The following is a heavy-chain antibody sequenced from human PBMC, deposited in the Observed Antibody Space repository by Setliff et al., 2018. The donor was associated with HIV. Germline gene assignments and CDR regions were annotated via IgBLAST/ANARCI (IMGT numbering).Heavy chain of an antibody. J-gene: IGHJ4*02. D-gene: IGHD4-17*01. V-gene: IGHV4-34*01. CDR1: GGSFSNYY. CDR3: ASFFVTTVTNQDY. Sequence: SETLSLTCTVYGGSFSNYYTNWIRQPPGKGLEWIGELSPSGTTRSNPSLQSRVTISLDTSNNQFSLKLTSVTAADTAMYSCASFFVTTVTNQDYWGQGTPVTVSS. CDR2: LSPSGTT.